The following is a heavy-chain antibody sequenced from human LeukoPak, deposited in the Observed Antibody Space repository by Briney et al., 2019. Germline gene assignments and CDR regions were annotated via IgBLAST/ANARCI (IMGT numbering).Heavy chain of an antibody. D-gene: IGHD6-19*01. V-gene: IGHV1-2*02. CDR3: ASQEAVAGKNWFDP. CDR2: INPNSGGA. Sequence: GASVKVSCKASGYTFTGYYMHWVRQAPGQGLEWMGWINPNSGGANYAQKFQGRVTMTRDTSISTAYMELSRLRSDDTAVYYCASQEAVAGKNWFDPWGQGTLVTVSS. CDR1: GYTFTGYY. J-gene: IGHJ5*02.